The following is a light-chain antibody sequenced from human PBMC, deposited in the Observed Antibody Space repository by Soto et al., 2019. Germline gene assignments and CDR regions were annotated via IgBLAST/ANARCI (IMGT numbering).Light chain of an antibody. CDR2: VGTGGIVG. V-gene: IGLV9-49*01. CDR1: SFYIDDK. Sequence: QSVLTQPPSTSASLGASVTLTCTLGSFYIDDKVDWYQQRPGKGPRFVMRVGTGGIVGSKGDGIPDRFSVAGSGLNRYLTIKNIQEEDESDYHCGADHGSGSSFVFGGGTKLTVL. CDR3: GADHGSGSSFV. J-gene: IGLJ2*01.